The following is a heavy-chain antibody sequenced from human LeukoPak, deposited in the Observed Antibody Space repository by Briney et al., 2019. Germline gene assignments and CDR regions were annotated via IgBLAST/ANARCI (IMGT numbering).Heavy chain of an antibody. V-gene: IGHV4-38-2*02. Sequence: SETLSLTCTVSGYSLSSGYYWVWIRQPPGKGLEWIGYIYYSGSTKYNPSLKSRVTISVDTSKNQFSPKLSSVTAADTAVYYCARSGSYSFWFDPWGQGTLVTVSS. CDR3: ARSGSYSFWFDP. D-gene: IGHD1-26*01. CDR1: GYSLSSGYY. J-gene: IGHJ5*02. CDR2: IYYSGST.